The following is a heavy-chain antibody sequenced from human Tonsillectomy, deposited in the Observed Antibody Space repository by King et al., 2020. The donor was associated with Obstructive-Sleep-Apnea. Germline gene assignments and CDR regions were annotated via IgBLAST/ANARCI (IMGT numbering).Heavy chain of an antibody. CDR1: GFTFDDYA. D-gene: IGHD6-13*01. CDR2: ISWNSGSI. CDR3: AKDALGRRRSWPPKWFDP. J-gene: IGHJ5*02. V-gene: IGHV3-9*01. Sequence: VQLVESGGGLVQPGRSLRLSCAASGFTFDDYAMHWVRQAPGKGLEWVSGISWNSGSIGYADSLKGRFTISRDNAKNSLYLQMNSLRAEDTALYYCAKDALGRRRSWPPKWFDPWGQGTLVTVSS.